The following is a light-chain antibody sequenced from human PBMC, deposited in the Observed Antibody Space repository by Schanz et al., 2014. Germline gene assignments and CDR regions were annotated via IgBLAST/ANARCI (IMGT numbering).Light chain of an antibody. J-gene: IGLJ3*02. CDR2: GNK. Sequence: QSVLTQPPSVSGAPGQRVTISCTGSSSNIGAGYDVHWYQQLPGTAPKLLMYGNKNRPSGVSNRFSGSKSGNTASLTISGLQAEDEADYYCSSYTSSSTRVFGGGTKLTVL. V-gene: IGLV1-40*01. CDR3: SSYTSSSTRV. CDR1: SSNIGAGYD.